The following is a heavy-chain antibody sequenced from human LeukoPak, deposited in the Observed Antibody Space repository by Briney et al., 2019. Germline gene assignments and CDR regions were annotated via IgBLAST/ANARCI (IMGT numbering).Heavy chain of an antibody. V-gene: IGHV1-8*01. J-gene: IGHJ4*02. Sequence: GASVKVSCKASGYTFTSYDINWVRQATGQGLEWMGWMNPNSGNTGYAQKFQGRVTMTRNTSISTAYMELSSLRSEDTAVYYCARARADSSWFEYYFDYWGQGTLVTVSS. CDR3: ARARADSSWFEYYFDY. CDR1: GYTFTSYD. D-gene: IGHD6-13*01. CDR2: MNPNSGNT.